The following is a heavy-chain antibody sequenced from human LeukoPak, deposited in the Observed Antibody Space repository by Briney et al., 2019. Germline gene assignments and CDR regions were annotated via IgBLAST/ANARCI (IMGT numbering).Heavy chain of an antibody. CDR2: IKFDGSDK. CDR3: ARLSPWVFEI. CDR1: GFTFSNYW. Sequence: GGSLRLSCAASGFTFSNYWMSWVRQAPGKGLEWVANIKFDGSDKFYVDSVKGRFTISRDNAKNLLYLQMNSLRAEDTAVYFCARLSPWVFEIWGQGTMVTVSS. J-gene: IGHJ3*02. D-gene: IGHD3-16*01. V-gene: IGHV3-7*01.